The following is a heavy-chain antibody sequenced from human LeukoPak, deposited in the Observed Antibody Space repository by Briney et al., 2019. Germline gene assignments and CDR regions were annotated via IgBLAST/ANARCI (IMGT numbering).Heavy chain of an antibody. Sequence: GGSLRLSCAASGFTFSSYAMHWVRQAPGKGLEWVALISYDGSNKNYADSVKGRFTISRDNSKNTLYLQMNSLRTEDTAVYYCARAAYSSTWYSRYFDLWGRGTLVTVSS. CDR1: GFTFSSYA. CDR2: ISYDGSNK. J-gene: IGHJ2*01. V-gene: IGHV3-30*04. D-gene: IGHD6-13*01. CDR3: ARAAYSSTWYSRYFDL.